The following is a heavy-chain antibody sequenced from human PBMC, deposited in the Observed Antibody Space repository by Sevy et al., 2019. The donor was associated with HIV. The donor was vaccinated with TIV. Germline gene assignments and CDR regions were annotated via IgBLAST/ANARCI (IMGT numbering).Heavy chain of an antibody. V-gene: IGHV3-30*03. D-gene: IGHD1-26*01. CDR2: ISYDGSNK. CDR3: AIALRVGVGATRGFYYYYSMDV. J-gene: IGHJ6*02. Sequence: GESLKISCAASGFTFSSYGMHWVRQAPGKGLEWVAVISYDGSNKYYADSVKGRFTISRDNSKKTLHLQMNSLRAEDTTVYYCAIALRVGVGATRGFYYYYSMDVWGQGTTVTVSS. CDR1: GFTFSSYG.